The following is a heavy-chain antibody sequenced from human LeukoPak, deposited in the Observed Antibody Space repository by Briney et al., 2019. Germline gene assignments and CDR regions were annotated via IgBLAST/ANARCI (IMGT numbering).Heavy chain of an antibody. J-gene: IGHJ3*02. CDR1: GFTFSSYA. V-gene: IGHV3-23*01. Sequence: TGGSLRLSCAASGFTFSSYAMSWVRQAPGKGLEWVSAISGSGGSTYYADSVRGRVTISRDNSKNTLYLQMNSLRGEDTAVYYCGKEQNAFDIWGQGTMVTVSS. CDR3: GKEQNAFDI. CDR2: ISGSGGST.